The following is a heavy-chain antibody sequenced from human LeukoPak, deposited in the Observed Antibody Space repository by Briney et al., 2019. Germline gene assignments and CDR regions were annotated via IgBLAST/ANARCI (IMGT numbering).Heavy chain of an antibody. CDR2: IYPSGST. J-gene: IGHJ4*02. Sequence: PSETLSLTCTVSGGSISSGSYYWSWIRQPAGKGLEWIGRIYPSGSTNYNPSLKSRVTISVDTSKNQFSLKLSSVTAAGTAVYYCARGGMITFGGVIVENWGQGTLVTVSS. CDR3: ARGGMITFGGVIVEN. D-gene: IGHD3-16*02. V-gene: IGHV4-61*02. CDR1: GGSISSGSYY.